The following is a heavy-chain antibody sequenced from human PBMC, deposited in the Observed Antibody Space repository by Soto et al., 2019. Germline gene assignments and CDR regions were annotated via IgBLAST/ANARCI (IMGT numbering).Heavy chain of an antibody. J-gene: IGHJ6*02. V-gene: IGHV1-8*01. CDR2: MNPNSGNT. CDR1: GYTFTSYD. CDR3: ARALDTATAYGGRSVVYCYYGMDV. Sequence: ASVKVSCKASGYTFTSYDINWVRQATGRGLEWMGWMNPNSGNTGYAQKFQGRVTMTRNTSISTAYMELSSLRSEDTAVYYCARALDTATAYGGRSVVYCYYGMDVWGQGTTVTVSS. D-gene: IGHD5-18*01.